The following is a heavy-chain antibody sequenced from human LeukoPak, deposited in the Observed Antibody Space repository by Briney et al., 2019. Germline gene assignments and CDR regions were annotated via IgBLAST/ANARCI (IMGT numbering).Heavy chain of an antibody. CDR3: AKAIRQQLISKYYYGMDV. CDR1: GFTFSSYG. CDR2: ISGSGGST. Sequence: GGSLRLSCAASGFTFSSYGMSWVRQAPGKGLEWVSDISGSGGSTDYADSVKGRFTISKDNSKNTVYLQMNSLRVEDTAVYYCAKAIRQQLISKYYYGMDVWGQGTTVTVSS. D-gene: IGHD6-13*01. J-gene: IGHJ6*02. V-gene: IGHV3-23*01.